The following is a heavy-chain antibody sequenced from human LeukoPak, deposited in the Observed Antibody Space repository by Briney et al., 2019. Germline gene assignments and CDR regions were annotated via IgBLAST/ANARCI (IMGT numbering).Heavy chain of an antibody. CDR1: GYSISSGYY. V-gene: IGHV4-61*01. D-gene: IGHD6-25*01. J-gene: IGHJ4*02. Sequence: SETLSLTCTVSGYSISSGYYWGWIRQPPGKGLEWIGYIYYSGSTNYNPSLKSRVTISVDTSKNQFSLKLSSVTAADTAVYYCARVSSSALPFDYWGQGTLVTVSS. CDR2: IYYSGST. CDR3: ARVSSSALPFDY.